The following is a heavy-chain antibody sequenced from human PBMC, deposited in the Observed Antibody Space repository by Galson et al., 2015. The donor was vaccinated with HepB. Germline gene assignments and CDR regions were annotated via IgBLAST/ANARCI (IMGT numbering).Heavy chain of an antibody. CDR1: GFTVGSNY. J-gene: IGHJ4*02. CDR3: ARATPLVTNYDLLTGYITYFDH. V-gene: IGHV3-66*01. D-gene: IGHD3-9*01. CDR2: IYRGGST. Sequence: SLRLSCAVSGFTVGSNYMSWVRQAPGKGLEWVSIIYRGGSTYYADSVKGRFTISRDNSKNTLYLQMNSLRAEDTAVYYCARATPLVTNYDLLTGYITYFDHWGQGTLVTVSS.